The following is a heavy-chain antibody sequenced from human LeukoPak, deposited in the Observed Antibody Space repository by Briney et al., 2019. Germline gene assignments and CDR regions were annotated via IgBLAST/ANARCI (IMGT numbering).Heavy chain of an antibody. CDR3: ARPGRSAFDI. CDR2: IYSGGST. Sequence: GGSLRLSCAGSGFTVSSNYMSWVRQAPGKGLEWVSVIYSGGSTYYADFVKGRFTISRDNSKNTLYLQMNSLRAEDTAVYYCARPGRSAFDIWGQGTMVTVSS. J-gene: IGHJ3*02. CDR1: GFTVSSNY. V-gene: IGHV3-53*01.